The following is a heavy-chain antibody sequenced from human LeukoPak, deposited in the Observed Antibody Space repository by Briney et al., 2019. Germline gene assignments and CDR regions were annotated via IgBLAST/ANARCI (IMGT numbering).Heavy chain of an antibody. Sequence: GRSLRLSCAASGFTFSSYGMHWVRQAPGKGLEWVAVISYDGSNKYYADSVKGRFTISRDNSKNTLYLQMNSLRAEDTAVYYCAKVLLPYYYYGMDVWGQGTTVTVSS. J-gene: IGHJ6*02. D-gene: IGHD2-15*01. CDR2: ISYDGSNK. CDR3: AKVLLPYYYYGMDV. CDR1: GFTFSSYG. V-gene: IGHV3-30*18.